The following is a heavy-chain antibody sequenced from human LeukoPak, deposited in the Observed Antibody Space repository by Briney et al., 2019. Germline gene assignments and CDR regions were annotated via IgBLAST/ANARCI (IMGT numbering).Heavy chain of an antibody. CDR3: AKDLFRGPVEMATSPFDY. D-gene: IGHD5-24*01. CDR1: GFTFSSYA. Sequence: PGGSLRLSCAASGFTFSSYAMSWVRQAPGKGLEWVSAISGSGGSTYYADSVEGRFTISRDNSKNTLYLQMNSLRAEDTAVYYCAKDLFRGPVEMATSPFDYWGQGTLVTVSS. V-gene: IGHV3-23*01. J-gene: IGHJ4*02. CDR2: ISGSGGST.